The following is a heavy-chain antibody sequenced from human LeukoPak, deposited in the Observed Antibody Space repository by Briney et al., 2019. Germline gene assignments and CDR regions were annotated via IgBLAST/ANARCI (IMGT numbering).Heavy chain of an antibody. CDR2: IGTAGDT. J-gene: IGHJ4*02. CDR1: GFTFSSYD. D-gene: IGHD3-16*02. CDR3: ARAASLYYVPDY. Sequence: GGSLRLSCAASGFTFSSYDMHWVHQATGKGLEWVSAIGTAGDTYYPGSVKGRFTISRENAKNSLYLQMNSLRAGDTAVYYCARAASLYYVPDYWGQGTLVTVSS. V-gene: IGHV3-13*01.